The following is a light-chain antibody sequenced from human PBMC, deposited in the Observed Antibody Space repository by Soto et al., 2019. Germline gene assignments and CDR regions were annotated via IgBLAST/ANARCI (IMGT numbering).Light chain of an antibody. CDR2: DVN. CDR3: SSYTSSAPFYV. CDR1: STDVDGYDY. Sequence: QSALTQPASVSGSPGQSITISCTGASTDVDGYDYVSWYQQHPGQAPELMIYDVNNRPSGVSYRFSGSKSGDTASLTISGFQAEDDVDYYCSSYTSSAPFYVFGTGTKVTV. J-gene: IGLJ1*01. V-gene: IGLV2-14*03.